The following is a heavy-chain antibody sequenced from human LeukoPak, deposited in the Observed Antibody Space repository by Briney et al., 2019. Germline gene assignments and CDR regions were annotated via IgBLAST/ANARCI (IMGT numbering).Heavy chain of an antibody. J-gene: IGHJ5*02. CDR2: IYHSGST. V-gene: IGHV4-38-2*02. D-gene: IGHD2-8*02. CDR1: GYSISSGYY. Sequence: SETLSLTCTVSGYSISSGYYWSWIRQPPGKGLEWIGYIYHSGSTYYNPSLKSRVTISVDRSKNQFSLKLSSVTAADTAVYYCARATGWFDPWGQGTLVTVSS. CDR3: ARATGWFDP.